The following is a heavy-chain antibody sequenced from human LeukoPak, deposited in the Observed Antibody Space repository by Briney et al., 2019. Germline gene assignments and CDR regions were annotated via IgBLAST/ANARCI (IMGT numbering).Heavy chain of an antibody. V-gene: IGHV1-8*03. CDR3: ASTLRGSTGKDY. D-gene: IGHD2-15*01. CDR1: GYTFTSYD. CDR2: MNPNSGNT. Sequence: ASVKVSCKASGYTFTSYDINWVRQATGQGLEWMGWMNPNSGNTGYAQKFQGRVTITRNTSISAAYMELSSLRSEDTAVYYCASTLRGSTGKDYWGQGTLVTVSS. J-gene: IGHJ4*02.